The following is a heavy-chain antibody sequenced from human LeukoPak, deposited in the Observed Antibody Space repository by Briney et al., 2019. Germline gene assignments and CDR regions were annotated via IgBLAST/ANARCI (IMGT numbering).Heavy chain of an antibody. CDR1: GFTFSSYA. D-gene: IGHD2-15*01. J-gene: IGHJ3*02. Sequence: GESLRLSCAASGFTFSSYAMHWVRQAPGKGLEYVSAISSNGGSTYYANSVKGRFTISRDNSKNTLYPQMGSLRAEDMAVYYCARDDVAGAFDIWGQGTMVTVSS. V-gene: IGHV3-64*01. CDR2: ISSNGGST. CDR3: ARDDVAGAFDI.